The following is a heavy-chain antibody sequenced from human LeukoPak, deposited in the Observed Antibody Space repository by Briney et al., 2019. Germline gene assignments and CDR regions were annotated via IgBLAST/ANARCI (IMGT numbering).Heavy chain of an antibody. V-gene: IGHV4-39*07. CDR3: ASGDGYTGEHDY. CDR1: GGSISSSSYY. J-gene: IGHJ4*02. D-gene: IGHD5-24*01. Sequence: PSETLSLTCTVSGGSISSSSYYWGWIRQPPGKGLEWIGSIYYSGSTYYNPSLKSRVTISVDTSKNQFSLKLSSVTAADTAVYYCASGDGYTGEHDYWGQGTLVTVSS. CDR2: IYYSGST.